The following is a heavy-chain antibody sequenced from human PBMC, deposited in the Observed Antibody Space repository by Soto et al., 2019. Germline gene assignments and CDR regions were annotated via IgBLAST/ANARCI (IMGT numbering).Heavy chain of an antibody. CDR1: GGSISSGGYY. V-gene: IGHV4-31*03. J-gene: IGHJ3*02. CDR3: ARGDCSSTSCLEMTTVTTGAFDI. D-gene: IGHD2-2*01. Sequence: SETLSLTCTVSGGSISSGGYYWSWIRQHPGKGLEWIGYIYYSGSTYYNPSLKSRVTISVDTSKNQFSLKLSSVTAADTAVYYCARGDCSSTSCLEMTTVTTGAFDIWGQGTMVTVSS. CDR2: IYYSGST.